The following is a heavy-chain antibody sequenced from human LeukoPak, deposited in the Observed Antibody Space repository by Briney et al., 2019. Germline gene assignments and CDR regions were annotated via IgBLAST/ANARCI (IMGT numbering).Heavy chain of an antibody. CDR1: GGSISSSSYY. J-gene: IGHJ3*02. CDR3: ARRRFRYCSSTSCPDAFDI. D-gene: IGHD2-2*01. V-gene: IGHV4-39*07. CDR2: INHSGST. Sequence: PSETLSLTCTVSGGSISSSSYYWSWIRQPPGKGLEWIGEINHSGSTNYNPSLKSRVTISVDTSKNQFSLKLSSVTAADTAVYYCARRRFRYCSSTSCPDAFDIWGQGTMVTVSS.